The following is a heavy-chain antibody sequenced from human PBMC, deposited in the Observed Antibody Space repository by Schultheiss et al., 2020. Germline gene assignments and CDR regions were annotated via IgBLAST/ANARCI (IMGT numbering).Heavy chain of an antibody. V-gene: IGHV3-7*03. CDR3: ARSKVGAKTHYFDY. Sequence: GESLKISCAASGFTFSSYGMHWVRQAPGKGLEWVANIKQDGSEKYYVDSVKGRFTISRDNAKNSLYLQMNSLRAEDTAVYYCARSKVGAKTHYFDYWGQGTLVTVSS. CDR2: IKQDGSEK. J-gene: IGHJ4*02. D-gene: IGHD1-26*01. CDR1: GFTFSSYG.